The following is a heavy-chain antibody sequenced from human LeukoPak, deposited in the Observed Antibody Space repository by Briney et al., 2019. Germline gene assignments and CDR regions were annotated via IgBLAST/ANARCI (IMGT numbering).Heavy chain of an antibody. CDR2: IKQDGREK. V-gene: IGHV3-7*01. CDR1: GFTFNSYW. D-gene: IGHD3-22*01. J-gene: IGHJ6*03. Sequence: GGSLRLSCAASGFTFNSYWMSWVRQAPGKGLEWVANIKQDGREKYYVDSVKGRFTISRDNAKNSLYLQMNSLRAEDTAVYYCARERMADYYDISGYYYSYDYMDVWGKGTTVTVSS. CDR3: ARERMADYYDISGYYYSYDYMDV.